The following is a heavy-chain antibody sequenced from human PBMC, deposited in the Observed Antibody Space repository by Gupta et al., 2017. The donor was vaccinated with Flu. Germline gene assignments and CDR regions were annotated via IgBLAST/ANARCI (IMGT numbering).Heavy chain of an antibody. V-gene: IGHV3-30*03. Sequence: QVQLVESGGGVVQPGRPLRLSWVVSEFVFSSYHMHWVRQAPGKGLEWVTFISEDGRNKYYDDSVRGRFTVSRDNSNNTLYLQMNTLRAEDTATYYCARDSGWRYFDSWGQGSLVTVS. CDR1: EFVFSSYH. CDR2: ISEDGRNK. D-gene: IGHD5-24*01. CDR3: ARDSGWRYFDS. J-gene: IGHJ4*02.